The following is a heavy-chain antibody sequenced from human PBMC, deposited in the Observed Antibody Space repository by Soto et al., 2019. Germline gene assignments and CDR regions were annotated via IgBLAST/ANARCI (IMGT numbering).Heavy chain of an antibody. V-gene: IGHV4-61*01. J-gene: IGHJ4*02. CDR3: ARSYDYGDDVYRAGSFDS. Sequence: QVQLQESGPGLVKPSETLSLTCTVSGGSVSSGNYYWNWIRQPPGKGLEWLGYIYYSGSTNYNPSFQRRVTISADTSKNQFSLKLSSVTAADTAVYYCARSYDYGDDVYRAGSFDSWGQGTLVTVSS. D-gene: IGHD4-17*01. CDR2: IYYSGST. CDR1: GGSVSSGNYY.